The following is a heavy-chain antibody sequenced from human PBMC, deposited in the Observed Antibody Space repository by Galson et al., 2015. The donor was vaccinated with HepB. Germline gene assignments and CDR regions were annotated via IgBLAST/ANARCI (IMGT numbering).Heavy chain of an antibody. CDR2: FYGST. CDR1: GGSISSSSSY. Sequence: LSLTCTVAGGSISSSSSYWGWIRQPPGKGLEWIGSFYGSTSYNPSLKSRVTISVDTSKNQFSLKLTSVTAADTAVYYCARREWLQDKYYFDYWGQGSLVTVSS. V-gene: IGHV4-39*01. CDR3: ARREWLQDKYYFDY. D-gene: IGHD5-24*01. J-gene: IGHJ4*02.